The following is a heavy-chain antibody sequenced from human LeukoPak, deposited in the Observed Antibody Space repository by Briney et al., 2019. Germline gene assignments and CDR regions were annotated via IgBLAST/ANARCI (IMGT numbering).Heavy chain of an antibody. CDR3: ARRYYYDSSGYYDAFDI. J-gene: IGHJ3*02. D-gene: IGHD3-22*01. CDR1: GYRFTNYW. CDR2: IDPSDSYT. Sequence: GESLKISCKGSGYRFTNYWISWVRQMPGKGLEWMGRIDPSDSYTNYSPSFQGHVTISADKSISTAYLQWSSLKASDTAMYYCARRYYYDSSGYYDAFDIWGQGTMVTVSS. V-gene: IGHV5-10-1*01.